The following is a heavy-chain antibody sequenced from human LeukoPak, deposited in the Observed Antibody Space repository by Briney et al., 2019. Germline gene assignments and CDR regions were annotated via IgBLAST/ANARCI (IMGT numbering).Heavy chain of an antibody. D-gene: IGHD6-19*01. J-gene: IGHJ4*02. Sequence: PGGSLRLSCTVSGFTVSSNSMSWVRQAPGKGLEWVSAISGSGGRTFHADSVKGRFTISRDNSKNTLYLQMNSLRAEDTAVYYCAKRRSVAGSPDYWGQGTLVTVSS. CDR2: ISGSGGRT. CDR1: GFTVSSNS. CDR3: AKRRSVAGSPDY. V-gene: IGHV3-23*01.